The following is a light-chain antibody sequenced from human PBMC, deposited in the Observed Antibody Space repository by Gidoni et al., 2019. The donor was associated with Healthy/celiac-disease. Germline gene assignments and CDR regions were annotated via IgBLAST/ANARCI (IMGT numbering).Light chain of an antibody. CDR1: QSVSSY. V-gene: IGKV3-11*01. CDR3: QQRSNWPRLT. J-gene: IGKJ4*01. CDR2: DAS. Sequence: IVLTQPPATLSLAPAERATLSCRASQSVSSYLAWYQQKPGQAPRLLIYDASNRATGIPARFSGSGSGTDFTLTISSLEPEDFAVYYCQQRSNWPRLTFGGGTKVEIK.